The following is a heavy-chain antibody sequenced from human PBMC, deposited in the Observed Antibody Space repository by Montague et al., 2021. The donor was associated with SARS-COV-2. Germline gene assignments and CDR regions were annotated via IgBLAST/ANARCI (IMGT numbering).Heavy chain of an antibody. V-gene: IGHV3-48*03. CDR1: GFTFSSYE. Sequence: SLRLSCAASGFTFSSYELNWVRQAPGKGLGWVSYISSSGSTIYYXDSVKGRFTISRDNAKNSLYLQMNSLRAEDTAVYYCAAGLIAAAGYWGQGTLVTVSS. J-gene: IGHJ4*02. CDR2: ISSSGSTI. D-gene: IGHD6-13*01. CDR3: AAGLIAAAGY.